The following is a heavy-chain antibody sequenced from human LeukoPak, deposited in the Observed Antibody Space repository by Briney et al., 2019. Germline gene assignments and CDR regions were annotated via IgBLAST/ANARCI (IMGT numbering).Heavy chain of an antibody. V-gene: IGHV4-61*08. Sequence: SETLSLACTVSGGSVSSSGYSWNWIRQPPGKTLEWIGYTYYSGRTNYNPSLKSRVTISLDTSKNQFSLRLTSVTAADTAVYHCALRRLTSAQIIEDNWFDPWGQGTLVTVSS. CDR1: GGSVSSSGYS. J-gene: IGHJ5*02. CDR3: ALRRLTSAQIIEDNWFDP. CDR2: TYYSGRT. D-gene: IGHD2/OR15-2a*01.